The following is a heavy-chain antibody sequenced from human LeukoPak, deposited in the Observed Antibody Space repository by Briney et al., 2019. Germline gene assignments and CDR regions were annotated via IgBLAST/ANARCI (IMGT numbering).Heavy chain of an antibody. V-gene: IGHV3-11*01. CDR1: GFTFSDFF. CDR2: ISYRADTP. D-gene: IGHD3-9*01. Sequence: PGGSLRLSCVASGFTFSDFFMSWIRQAPGKGLEWISFISYRADTPYYADSVKGRFTISRDNAKNSVFLQMNSLRVEDTAVYYCASGHRPGYHYWGQGTLVSVSS. J-gene: IGHJ4*02. CDR3: ASGHRPGYHY.